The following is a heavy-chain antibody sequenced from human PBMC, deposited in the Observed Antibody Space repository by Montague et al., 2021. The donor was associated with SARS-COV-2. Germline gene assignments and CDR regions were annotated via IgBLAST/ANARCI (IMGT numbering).Heavy chain of an antibody. Sequence: CAISGDSVSSKSVAWNWIRQSPSRGLEWLGRTYYRSKWGSDYAEXVKRRLVITPDTSKNQVSLQLNSVIPEDTAVYFCASSGITLTGLDAFDIWGQGTMVTVSS. CDR3: ASSGITLTGLDAFDI. CDR1: GDSVSSKSVA. V-gene: IGHV6-1*01. J-gene: IGHJ3*02. CDR2: TYYRSKWGS. D-gene: IGHD3-9*01.